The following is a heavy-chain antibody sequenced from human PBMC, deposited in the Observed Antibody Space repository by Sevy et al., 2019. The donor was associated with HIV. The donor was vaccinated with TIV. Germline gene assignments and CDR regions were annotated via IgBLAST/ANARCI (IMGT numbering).Heavy chain of an antibody. CDR1: GFTFKSYW. V-gene: IGHV3-7*01. J-gene: IGHJ6*02. CDR3: AREGSAYDTYYYHYAMDV. Sequence: GGSLRLSCAASGFTFKSYWMTWVRQAPGKGLEWVANINQDGSEKYYSDSLKGRFSISRDNSKNSVHLQINTLRAEDTAVYYCAREGSAYDTYYYHYAMDVWGQGTTVTVCS. CDR2: INQDGSEK. D-gene: IGHD5-12*01.